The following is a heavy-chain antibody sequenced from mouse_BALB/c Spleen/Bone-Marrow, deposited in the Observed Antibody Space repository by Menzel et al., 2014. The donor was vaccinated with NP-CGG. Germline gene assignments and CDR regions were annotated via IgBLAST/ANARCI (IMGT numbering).Heavy chain of an antibody. Sequence: QVQLKESGPGLVQPSQSLSITCTVSGFSLINYDVHWVRQSPGEGLEWLGVIWSGGSTDYNAAFISRLSISKDNSKSQVFFKMNSLQANDTAIYYSATYILYVMDYWGQGTSVTVSS. V-gene: IGHV2-2*02. CDR3: ATYILYVMDY. J-gene: IGHJ4*01. CDR1: GFSLINYD. CDR2: IWSGGST.